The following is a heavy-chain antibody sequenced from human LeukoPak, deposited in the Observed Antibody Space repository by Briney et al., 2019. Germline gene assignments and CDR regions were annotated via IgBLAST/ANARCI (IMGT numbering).Heavy chain of an antibody. J-gene: IGHJ6*02. D-gene: IGHD3-9*01. CDR3: ARDMGYYDILTGYYNYYGMDV. Sequence: GGSLRLSCAASGFTFSGYGMHWVRQAPGKGLEWVAVIWYDGSNKYYADSVKGRFTISRDNSKNTLYLQMNSLRAEDTAVYYCARDMGYYDILTGYYNYYGMDVWGQGTTVIVSS. CDR2: IWYDGSNK. CDR1: GFTFSGYG. V-gene: IGHV3-33*01.